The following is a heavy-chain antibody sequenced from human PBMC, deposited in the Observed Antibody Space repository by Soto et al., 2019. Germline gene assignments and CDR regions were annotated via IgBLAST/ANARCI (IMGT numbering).Heavy chain of an antibody. V-gene: IGHV1-18*01. CDR2: INGYNANT. CDR3: VRDDYSEWFRYYYGMDV. J-gene: IGHJ6*02. Sequence: QVQLVQSGTEVKKPGASVKVSCTASGYTFTNYGISWVRQAPGQGPEWMGWINGYNANTIYAQKFQGRATMTTDTSTSRAYMERRSLRSDDRVGYYCVRDDYSEWFRYYYGMDVWGQGTTVTVSS. CDR1: GYTFTNYG. D-gene: IGHD4-4*01.